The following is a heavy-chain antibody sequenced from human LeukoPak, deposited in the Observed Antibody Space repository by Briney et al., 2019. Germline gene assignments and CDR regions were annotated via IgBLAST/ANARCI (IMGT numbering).Heavy chain of an antibody. CDR3: ARAGATVTSHFDS. Sequence: ASVKVSCKASGYTFTTYGISWVRQAPGQGLEWRGGFSGYNGDTNYAQKLRSRVTMTTDTSTSTAYMELRSLKSDDTAVYYCARAGATVTSHFDSWGQGTLVTVSS. J-gene: IGHJ4*02. V-gene: IGHV1-18*01. D-gene: IGHD4-17*01. CDR1: GYTFTTYG. CDR2: FSGYNGDT.